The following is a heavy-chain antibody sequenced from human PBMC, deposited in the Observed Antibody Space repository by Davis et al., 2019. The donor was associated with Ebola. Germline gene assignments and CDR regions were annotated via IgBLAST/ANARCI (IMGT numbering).Heavy chain of an antibody. J-gene: IGHJ4*02. CDR2: INPNSGGT. CDR1: GYTFTGYY. D-gene: IGHD3-22*01. CDR3: ARGGSGYSFTYFDY. V-gene: IGHV1-2*04. Sequence: ASVKVSCKASGYTFTGYYMHWVRQAPGQGLEWMGWINPNSGGTNYAQKFQGWVTMTRDTSISTAYMELSRLRSDDTAVYYCARGGSGYSFTYFDYWGQGTLVTVSS.